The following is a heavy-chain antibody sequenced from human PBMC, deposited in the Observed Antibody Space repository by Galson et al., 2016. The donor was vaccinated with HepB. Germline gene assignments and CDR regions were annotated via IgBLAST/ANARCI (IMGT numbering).Heavy chain of an antibody. Sequence: SLRLSCAASGFNFISYGMHWVRQAPGKGLEWVAVTWFDGNYKEYAESVKGRITVSRDNTKNTLSLQLDSPRAEDTAVYHCARSREYFGSGSYLDYWGQGTLVIVSS. J-gene: IGHJ4*02. CDR2: TWFDGNYK. CDR3: ARSREYFGSGSYLDY. D-gene: IGHD3-10*01. CDR1: GFNFISYG. V-gene: IGHV3-33*01.